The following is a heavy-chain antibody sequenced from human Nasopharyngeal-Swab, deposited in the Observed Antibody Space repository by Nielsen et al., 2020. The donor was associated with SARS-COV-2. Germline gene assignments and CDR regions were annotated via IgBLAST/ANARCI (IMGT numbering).Heavy chain of an antibody. CDR2: INAGNGNT. J-gene: IGHJ6*02. D-gene: IGHD3-3*01. V-gene: IGHV1-3*01. CDR3: ARAVRYYDFWSGYSPGFESYYYYGMDV. CDR1: GYTFTSYA. Sequence: ASVKVSCKASGYTFTSYAMHWVRQAPGQRLVWMGWINAGNGNTKYSQKFQGRVTITRDTSASTAYMELSSLRSEDTAVYYCARAVRYYDFWSGYSPGFESYYYYGMDVWGQGTTVTVSS.